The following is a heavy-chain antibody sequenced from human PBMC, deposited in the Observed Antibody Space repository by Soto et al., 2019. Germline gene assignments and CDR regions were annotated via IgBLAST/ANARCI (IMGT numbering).Heavy chain of an antibody. D-gene: IGHD6-13*01. Sequence: ASVKVSCKAAAYTFTSYDINWVRQATGQDFEWMGWMNPNNGNKKYAQKLQGRVTMTTDTSTSTAYMELRSLRSDDTAVYYCARDLGQQLFDYWGQGTLVTVSS. CDR2: MNPNNGNK. CDR1: AYTFTSYD. J-gene: IGHJ4*02. CDR3: ARDLGQQLFDY. V-gene: IGHV1-18*01.